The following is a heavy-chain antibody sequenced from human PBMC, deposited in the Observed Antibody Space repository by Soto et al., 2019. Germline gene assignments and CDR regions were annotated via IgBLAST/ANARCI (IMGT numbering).Heavy chain of an antibody. J-gene: IGHJ4*02. Sequence: EVQLVESGGGLVQPGGSLRLSCAASGFTFSDHFMDWVRQAPGKGLEWVGRSRNKANSYTTEYAASVKGRFTISRDDSXNSRYLQMNSLKTEDRAVYYCAREGYGYSYDFLDYWGQGTLVTVSS. CDR2: SRNKANSYTT. V-gene: IGHV3-72*01. CDR1: GFTFSDHF. CDR3: AREGYGYSYDFLDY. D-gene: IGHD5-18*01.